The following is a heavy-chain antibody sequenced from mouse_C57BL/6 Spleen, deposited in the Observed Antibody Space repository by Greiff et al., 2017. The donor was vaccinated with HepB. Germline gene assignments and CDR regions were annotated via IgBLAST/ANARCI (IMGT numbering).Heavy chain of an antibody. Sequence: EVKVVDSGGGLVKPGGSLKLSCAASGFTFSDYGMHWVRQAPEKGLEWVAYISSGSSTIYYADTVKGRFTISRDNAKNTLFLQMTSLRSEDTAMYYCARVITTVVGTDYWGEGTTLTVST. CDR3: ARVITTVVGTDY. CDR2: ISSGSSTI. J-gene: IGHJ2*01. D-gene: IGHD1-1*01. CDR1: GFTFSDYG. V-gene: IGHV5-17*01.